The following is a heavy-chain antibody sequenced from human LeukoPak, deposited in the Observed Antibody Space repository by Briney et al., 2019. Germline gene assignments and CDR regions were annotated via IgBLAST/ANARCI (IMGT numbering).Heavy chain of an antibody. V-gene: IGHV1-2*02. Sequence: ASVKVSCKASGYTFTGYYMHWVRQAPGQGLEWMGWINPNSGGTNYAQKFQGRVTMTRGTSISTAYMELSRLRSDDTAVYYCARAPGVWFGELLEVAYWGQGTLVTVSS. J-gene: IGHJ4*02. CDR1: GYTFTGYY. CDR3: ARAPGVWFGELLEVAY. CDR2: INPNSGGT. D-gene: IGHD3-10*01.